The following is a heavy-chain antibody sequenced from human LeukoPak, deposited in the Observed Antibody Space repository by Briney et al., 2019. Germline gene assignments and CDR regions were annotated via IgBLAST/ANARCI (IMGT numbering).Heavy chain of an antibody. CDR1: GFTFSSYW. CDR2: IKQDGNEK. CDR3: ARLRSSGWYFYDY. V-gene: IGHV3-7*01. J-gene: IGHJ4*02. D-gene: IGHD6-19*01. Sequence: SGGSLRLSCAASGFTFSSYWMSWVRQAPGKGPEWVANIKQDGNEKYYVDSVKGRFTISRDNTKNSLYLQMHSLRAEDTAVYYCARLRSSGWYFYDYWGQGTLVTVSS.